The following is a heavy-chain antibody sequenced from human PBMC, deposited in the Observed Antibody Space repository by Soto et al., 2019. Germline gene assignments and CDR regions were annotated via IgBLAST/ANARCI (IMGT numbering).Heavy chain of an antibody. D-gene: IGHD3-10*01. V-gene: IGHV3-30-3*01. CDR2: ISYDGSNK. CDR3: AREPYFAESYYYGMDV. J-gene: IGHJ6*02. CDR1: GFAFSSYA. Sequence: GGSLRLSCAASGFAFSSYAMHWVRQAPGKGLEWVAVISYDGSNKYYADSVKGRFTISRDNSKNTLYLQMNSLRAEDTAVYYCAREPYFAESYYYGMDVWGQGTTVTVSS.